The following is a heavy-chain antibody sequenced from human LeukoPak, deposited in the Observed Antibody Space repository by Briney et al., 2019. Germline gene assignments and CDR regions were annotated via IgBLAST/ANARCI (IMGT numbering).Heavy chain of an antibody. CDR1: GGSISSGGYS. CDR2: IYHSGST. Sequence: SETLSLTCAVSGGSISSGGYSWSWIRQPPGEGLEWIGYIYHSGSTYYNPSLKSRVTISVDRSKNQFSLKLSSVTAADTAVYYCARDLYSSGYSNYFDYWGQGTLVTVSS. CDR3: ARDLYSSGYSNYFDY. J-gene: IGHJ4*02. D-gene: IGHD3-22*01. V-gene: IGHV4-30-2*01.